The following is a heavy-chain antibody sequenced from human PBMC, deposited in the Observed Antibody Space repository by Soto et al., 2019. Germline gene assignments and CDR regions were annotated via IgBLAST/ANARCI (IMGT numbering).Heavy chain of an antibody. Sequence: SETLSLTCTVSGGSIITSSYYWGWIRQPPWKGLEWIGSMYYSGNTHYNPSLKSRVTISVDTSKNQFSLRLSSVTAADTAVYYCARLLYGMDVWGQGTTVTVSS. CDR2: MYYSGNT. CDR1: GGSIITSSYY. J-gene: IGHJ6*02. V-gene: IGHV4-39*01. CDR3: ARLLYGMDV.